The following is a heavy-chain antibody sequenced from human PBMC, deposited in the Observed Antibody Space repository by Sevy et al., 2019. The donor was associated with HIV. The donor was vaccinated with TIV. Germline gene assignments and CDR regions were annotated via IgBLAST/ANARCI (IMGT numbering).Heavy chain of an antibody. D-gene: IGHD2-21*02. CDR2: ISGSGGST. V-gene: IGHV3-23*01. CDR1: GFTFSSYA. Sequence: GGSLRLSCAASGFTFSSYAMSWVRQAPGKGLEWVSAISGSGGSTYYAHSVKGRFTISRDNSKNTLYLQMNSLRAEDTAVYYCAKGSSGGNSKRNVERYYFDYWGQGTLVTVSS. CDR3: AKGSSGGNSKRNVERYYFDY. J-gene: IGHJ4*02.